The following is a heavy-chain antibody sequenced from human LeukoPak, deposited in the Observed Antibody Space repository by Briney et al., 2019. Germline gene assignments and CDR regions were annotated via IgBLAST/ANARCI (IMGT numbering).Heavy chain of an antibody. CDR3: AKGPQTGWFDT. D-gene: IGHD3-10*01. V-gene: IGHV4-61*10. CDR1: GGSISSGSYY. CDR2: INHSGNT. Sequence: SETLSLTCTVSGGSISSGSYYWSWIRQPAGKGLEWIGEINHSGNTNYNPSLKSRVTMSVDTSKNQFSLRLNSVTAADTAVYYCAKGPQTGWFDTWGQGTLVTVSS. J-gene: IGHJ5*02.